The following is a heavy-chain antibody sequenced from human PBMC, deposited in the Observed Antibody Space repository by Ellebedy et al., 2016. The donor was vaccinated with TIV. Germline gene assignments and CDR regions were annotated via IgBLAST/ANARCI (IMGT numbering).Heavy chain of an antibody. CDR3: AREGRRVPAAILDY. D-gene: IGHD2-2*01. V-gene: IGHV3-30-3*01. J-gene: IGHJ4*02. CDR2: ISYDGSNK. Sequence: GGSLRLXXAASGFTFSSYAMHWVRQAPGKGLEWVAVISYDGSNKYYADSVKGRFTISRDNSKNTLYLQMNSLRAEDTAVYYCAREGRRVPAAILDYWGQGTLVTVSS. CDR1: GFTFSSYA.